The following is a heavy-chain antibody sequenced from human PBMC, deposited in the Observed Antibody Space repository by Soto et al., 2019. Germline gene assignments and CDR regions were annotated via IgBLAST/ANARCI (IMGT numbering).Heavy chain of an antibody. V-gene: IGHV4-34*01. CDR3: ARGEITLLGGMDV. CDR2: INHSGSS. Sequence: PSETLSVTCTVSGGSLRGYYWGVVRHPPGKGLEWIGEINHSGSSNYPPSLKSRVTISVATSKNQFSLTVNSVTTADTAVYYCARGEITLLGGMDVWGQGPRVT. D-gene: IGHD3-10*01. J-gene: IGHJ6*02. CDR1: GGSLRGYY.